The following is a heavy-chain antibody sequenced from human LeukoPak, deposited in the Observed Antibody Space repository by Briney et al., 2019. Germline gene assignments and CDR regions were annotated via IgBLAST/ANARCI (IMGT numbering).Heavy chain of an antibody. CDR2: INPNSGGT. CDR1: GYTFTGYY. D-gene: IGHD4-23*01. CDR3: ARDISDYGGNSGVDY. V-gene: IGHV1-2*06. J-gene: IGHJ4*02. Sequence: ASVKVSCKASGYTFTGYYMHWVRQAPGQGLEWMGRINPNSGGTNYAQKFQGRVTMTRDTSISTAYVELSRLRSDDTAVYYCARDISDYGGNSGVDYWGQGTLVTVSS.